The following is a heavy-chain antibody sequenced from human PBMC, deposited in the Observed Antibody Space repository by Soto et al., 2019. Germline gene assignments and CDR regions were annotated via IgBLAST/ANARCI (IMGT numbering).Heavy chain of an antibody. D-gene: IGHD2-15*01. CDR2: IYYNGFTYYTGST. CDR1: GDSVTRSY. CDR3: SIGVLPAPTWFAL. Sequence: SETLSLTCTVSGDSVTRSYCTWIRQAPGKGLEWIGYIYYNGFTYYTGSTKYNPSLQSRVTISIDTSKNQFSLNLDSVTAADTAVYFCSIGVLPAPTWFALWGPGVLVTGS. J-gene: IGHJ5*02. V-gene: IGHV4-59*02.